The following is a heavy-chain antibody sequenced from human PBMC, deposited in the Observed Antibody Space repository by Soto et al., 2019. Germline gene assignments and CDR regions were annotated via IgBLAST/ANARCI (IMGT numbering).Heavy chain of an antibody. CDR2: INPNSGAT. CDR1: AYTFSGYY. CDR3: ATARANVAPNWFDP. D-gene: IGHD2-8*01. Sequence: QVQLVQSGAEVTQPGASVKVSCKASAYTFSGYYIHWVRQAPGQGLEWMGWINPNSGATNYAQKFQGWVTMTRDTXXTTVYMELSRLKSDDTAVYYCATARANVAPNWFDPWGQGTLVTVSS. J-gene: IGHJ5*02. V-gene: IGHV1-2*04.